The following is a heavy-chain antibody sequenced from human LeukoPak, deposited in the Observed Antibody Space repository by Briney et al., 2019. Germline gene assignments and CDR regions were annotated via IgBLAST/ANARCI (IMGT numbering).Heavy chain of an antibody. J-gene: IGHJ3*02. V-gene: IGHV1-3*02. CDR1: GYTFTSYA. Sequence: ASVKVSCKASGYTFTSYAMHWVRQAPGQRLEWMEWSNAGNGNTKYSQEFQGRVTITRDTSASTAYMELSSLRSEDTAVYYCARGRLPTYYYDNSGYLDAFDIWGQGTMVTVSS. D-gene: IGHD3-22*01. CDR2: SNAGNGNT. CDR3: ARGRLPTYYYDNSGYLDAFDI.